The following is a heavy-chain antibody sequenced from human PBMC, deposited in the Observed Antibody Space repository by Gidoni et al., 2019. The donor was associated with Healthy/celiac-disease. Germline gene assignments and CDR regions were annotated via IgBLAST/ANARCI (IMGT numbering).Heavy chain of an antibody. J-gene: IGHJ6*02. CDR3: ATHPNLPNYYGSGGLDYWYGMDV. CDR2: ISGSCGST. CDR1: GFTFSSYA. D-gene: IGHD3-10*01. Sequence: EVQLLESGGGLVQPGGSLRLSWAASGFTFSSYAMSWVRQAPGKGLEGVSAISGSCGSTYSAASVKGRFTISRDNSKNTLYLQMNSLRAEDTAVYYCATHPNLPNYYGSGGLDYWYGMDVWGQGTTVTVSS. V-gene: IGHV3-23*01.